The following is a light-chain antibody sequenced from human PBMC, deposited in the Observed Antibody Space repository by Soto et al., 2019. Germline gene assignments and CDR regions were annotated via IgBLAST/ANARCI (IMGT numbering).Light chain of an antibody. CDR1: QSIGNN. CDR3: QQYGSSPWT. Sequence: EIVMTQSPATLSVSPWERATLSCRASQSIGNNLAWYQQKPGQPPRLLIYGASSRATGIPDRFSGSGSGTDFTLTISRLEPDDFAVYYCQQYGSSPWTFGQGTKVDIK. CDR2: GAS. V-gene: IGKV3-20*01. J-gene: IGKJ1*01.